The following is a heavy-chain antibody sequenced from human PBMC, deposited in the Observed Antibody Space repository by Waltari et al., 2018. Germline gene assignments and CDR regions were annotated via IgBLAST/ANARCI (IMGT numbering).Heavy chain of an antibody. CDR2: IYYSGST. V-gene: IGHV4-39*01. CDR1: GGSISSSSYY. D-gene: IGHD3-3*01. CDR3: ARQAGRFTQLGQGIFDP. Sequence: QLQLQESGPGLVKPSETLSLTCTVSGGSISSSSYYWGWIRQPPGKGLEWIGSIYYSGSTYYNPSLKSRVTISVDTSKNQFSLKLSSVTAADTAVYYCARQAGRFTQLGQGIFDPWGQGTLVTVSS. J-gene: IGHJ5*02.